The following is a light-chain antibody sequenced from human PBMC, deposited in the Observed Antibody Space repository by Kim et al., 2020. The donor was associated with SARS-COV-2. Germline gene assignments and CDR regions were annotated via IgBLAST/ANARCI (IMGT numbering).Light chain of an antibody. CDR1: FSNIGGNN. J-gene: IGLJ1*01. Sequence: QSVLTQPPSASGTPGQRVSISCSGSFSNIGGNNVNWYQHIPGRAPRLLIHTNNQRPSGVPDRFAGSKSDTSASLAISGLQSDDEADYYCAAWDGRLKAYVFGTGTKVTVL. V-gene: IGLV1-44*01. CDR3: AAWDGRLKAYV. CDR2: TNN.